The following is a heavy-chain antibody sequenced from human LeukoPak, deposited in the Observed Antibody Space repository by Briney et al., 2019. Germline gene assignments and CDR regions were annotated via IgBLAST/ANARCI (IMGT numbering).Heavy chain of an antibody. CDR3: AKDRKAVAGRYGMDV. V-gene: IGHV3-30*18. J-gene: IGHJ6*02. D-gene: IGHD6-19*01. CDR2: ISYDGSNK. CDR1: GFTFSSYG. Sequence: PGGSLRLSCAASGFTFSSYGMHWVRQAPGKGLEWVAVISYDGSNKYYADSVKGRFSTSRDNSKNTLYLQMNSLRAEDTAVYYCAKDRKAVAGRYGMDVWGQGTTVTVSS.